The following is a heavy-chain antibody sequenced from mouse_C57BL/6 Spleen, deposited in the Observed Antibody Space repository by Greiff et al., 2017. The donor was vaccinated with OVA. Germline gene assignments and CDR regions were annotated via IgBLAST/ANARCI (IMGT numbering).Heavy chain of an antibody. Sequence: VQLQQSGPELVKPGASVKISCKASGYTFTDYYMNWVKQSHGKSLEWIGDINPNNGGTSYNQKFKGKATLTVDKSSSTAYMELRRLTSEDSADYYCARSGSHFDYWGQGTTLTVSS. CDR2: INPNNGGT. CDR1: GYTFTDYY. V-gene: IGHV1-26*01. D-gene: IGHD3-1*01. CDR3: ARSGSHFDY. J-gene: IGHJ2*01.